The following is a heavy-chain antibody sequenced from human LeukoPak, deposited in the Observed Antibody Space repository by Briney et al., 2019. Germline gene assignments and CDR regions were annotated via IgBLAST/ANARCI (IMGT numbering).Heavy chain of an antibody. CDR3: ASCDTSYDSSGAEDAFDI. D-gene: IGHD3-22*01. J-gene: IGHJ3*02. V-gene: IGHV3-21*01. CDR1: GFTLSSYS. CDR2: ISSSSSYI. Sequence: GGSLRLSCAASGFTLSSYSMNWVRQAPGKGLEWVSSISSSSSYIYYADSVKGRFTISRDNAKNSLYLQMNSLRAEDTAVYYCASCDTSYDSSGAEDAFDIWGQGTMVTVSS.